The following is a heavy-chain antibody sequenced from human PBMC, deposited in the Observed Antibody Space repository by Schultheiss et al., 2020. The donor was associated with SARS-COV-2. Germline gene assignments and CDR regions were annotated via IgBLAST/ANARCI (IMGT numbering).Heavy chain of an antibody. J-gene: IGHJ4*02. Sequence: GESLKISCAASGFTFSSYAMHWVRQAPGKGLEWVALIWYDGNNKYYADSVKGRFTISSDNSKNTLYLQMSSLRVEDTAVYYCAKDTTVAGLFDYWGQGTLVTVSS. CDR2: IWYDGNNK. CDR3: AKDTTVAGLFDY. D-gene: IGHD6-19*01. CDR1: GFTFSSYA. V-gene: IGHV3-30*02.